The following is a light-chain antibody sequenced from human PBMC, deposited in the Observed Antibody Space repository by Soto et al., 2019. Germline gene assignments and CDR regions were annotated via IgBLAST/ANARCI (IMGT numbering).Light chain of an antibody. J-gene: IGKJ1*01. Sequence: DIQITHSPSTLSASVGDRVTITFRASQNINSWLAWYQQKPGKAPNLLIYDASTLESGVPSRFSGSGSGTEFTLTISSLQPEDFATYYCQQFHSFSRKFGQGTKVDIK. CDR2: DAS. CDR1: QNINSW. V-gene: IGKV1-5*01. CDR3: QQFHSFSRK.